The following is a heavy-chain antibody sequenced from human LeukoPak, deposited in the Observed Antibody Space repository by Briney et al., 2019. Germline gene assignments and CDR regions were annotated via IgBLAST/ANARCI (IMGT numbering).Heavy chain of an antibody. D-gene: IGHD3-9*01. V-gene: IGHV4-59*08. J-gene: IGHJ5*02. Sequence: SETLSLTCTVSGGSISSYYWSWIRQPPGKGLEWIGYIYYSGSTNYNPSLKSRVTISVDTSKNQFSLKLSSVTAADTAVYYCARGKRWNDILTGSSYNWFDPWGQGTLVTVSS. CDR2: IYYSGST. CDR3: ARGKRWNDILTGSSYNWFDP. CDR1: GGSISSYY.